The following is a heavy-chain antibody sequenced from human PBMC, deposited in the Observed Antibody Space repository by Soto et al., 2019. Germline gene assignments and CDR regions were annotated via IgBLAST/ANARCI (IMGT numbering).Heavy chain of an antibody. J-gene: IGHJ5*02. CDR2: IYWNDDK. V-gene: IGHV2-5*01. CDR1: GFSLTTPGAG. D-gene: IGHD4-17*01. CDR3: AHRGYGDYPRDNWFDP. Sequence: QITLKESGPTLVKPTQTLTLTCTFSGFSLTTPGAGVGWNRQPPGKALEWLALIYWNDDKRYSPSLKSRLTITKDTSKNQVVLIMTNMDPVDTATYYCAHRGYGDYPRDNWFDPWGQGVPVIVSS.